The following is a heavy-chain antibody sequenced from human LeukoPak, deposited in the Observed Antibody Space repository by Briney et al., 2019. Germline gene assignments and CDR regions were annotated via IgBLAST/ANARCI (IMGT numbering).Heavy chain of an antibody. V-gene: IGHV4-59*05. J-gene: IGHJ4*02. CDR2: IYYSGST. CDR3: ARDNLTTVDY. D-gene: IGHD4/OR15-4a*01. Sequence: SETLSLTCTVSGGSISYYYWTWIRQPPGKGLEWIGSIYYSGSTYYNPSLKSRVTISVDTSKNQFSLKLSSVTAADTAVYYSARDNLTTVDYWGQGTLATVSS. CDR1: GGSISYYY.